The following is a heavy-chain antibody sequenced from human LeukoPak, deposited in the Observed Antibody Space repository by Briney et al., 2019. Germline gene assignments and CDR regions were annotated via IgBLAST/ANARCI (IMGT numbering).Heavy chain of an antibody. CDR2: ISSSGTYM. V-gene: IGHV3-21*01. CDR3: ARDRGFNYALYAFDI. J-gene: IGHJ3*02. Sequence: GGSLRLSCAASGFTFSSYSINWVRQAPGKGLEWVSSISSSGTYMYCADSVRGRFTISRDNAENSLYLQMNSLRAEDTAVYYCARDRGFNYALYAFDIWGQGTVVTVSS. CDR1: GFTFSSYS. D-gene: IGHD5-18*01.